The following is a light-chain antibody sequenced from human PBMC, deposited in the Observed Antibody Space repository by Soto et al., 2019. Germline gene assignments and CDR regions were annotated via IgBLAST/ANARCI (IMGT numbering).Light chain of an antibody. CDR2: DAS. CDR1: QSISSW. Sequence: DIRMTKSPSTVSASVGDRVTITCRASQSISSWLAWYQQKPGKAPKLLIYDASSLESGVPSRFSGSGSGTEFTLTISSLQPDDFATYYCQQYNSYSWTFGQGTKVDI. V-gene: IGKV1-5*01. J-gene: IGKJ1*01. CDR3: QQYNSYSWT.